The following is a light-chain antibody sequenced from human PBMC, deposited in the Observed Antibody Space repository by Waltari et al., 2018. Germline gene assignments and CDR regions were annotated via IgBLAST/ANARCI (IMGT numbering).Light chain of an antibody. CDR3: SSYAGSSKGV. V-gene: IGLV2-23*02. J-gene: IGLJ2*01. CDR2: AVS. Sequence: QSALTQPASVSGSPGQSITISCTGTSSDVGNYKRVSWYQQHPGKAPKLMIYAVSKRPSGVSYRFSGAKSGDRASLTISGLQPEDEAEYFCSSYAGSSKGVFGGGTKVTVL. CDR1: SSDVGNYKR.